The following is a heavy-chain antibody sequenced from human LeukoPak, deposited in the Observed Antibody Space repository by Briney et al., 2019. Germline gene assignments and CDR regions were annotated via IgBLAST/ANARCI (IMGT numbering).Heavy chain of an antibody. D-gene: IGHD3-10*01. CDR2: IYYSGST. CDR3: ARDSYGSGGDAFDI. V-gene: IGHV4-59*01. CDR1: GGSISSYY. Sequence: SETLSLTCTVSGGSISSYYWSWIRQPPGKGLEWIGYIYYSGSTNYNPSLKSRVTISVDTSKNQFSLKLSSVTAADTAVYYCARDSYGSGGDAFDIWGQGTMVTVSS. J-gene: IGHJ3*02.